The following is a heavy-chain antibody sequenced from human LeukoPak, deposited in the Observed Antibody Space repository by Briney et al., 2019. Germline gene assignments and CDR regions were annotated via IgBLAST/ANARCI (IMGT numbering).Heavy chain of an antibody. Sequence: GGCLSLSWAASVFTFSTYGMHWVRHAPGKVREWVEFIWYDGSNKNYEDSVRGRFTISRDDCKNTLYLQMKSLRVEDTALYYCARSYDSSGYYFRAVEYWGQGTLVTVSS. CDR3: ARSYDSSGYYFRAVEY. V-gene: IGHV3-33*01. D-gene: IGHD3-22*01. J-gene: IGHJ4*02. CDR1: VFTFSTYG. CDR2: IWYDGSNK.